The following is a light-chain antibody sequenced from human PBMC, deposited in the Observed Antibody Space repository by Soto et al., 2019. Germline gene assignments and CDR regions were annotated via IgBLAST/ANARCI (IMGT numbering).Light chain of an antibody. CDR2: KAS. CDR3: QQYNSYPYT. V-gene: IGKV1-5*03. CDR1: QSISSW. J-gene: IGKJ2*01. Sequence: DIQMTQSPSTLSASVGDRVTITCRASQSISSWLAWYQQKPGKAPKLLIYKASSLESGVPSRFSGSGSGTEFTLTIISLQPDDLATYYCQQYNSYPYTFGQGTKLQIK.